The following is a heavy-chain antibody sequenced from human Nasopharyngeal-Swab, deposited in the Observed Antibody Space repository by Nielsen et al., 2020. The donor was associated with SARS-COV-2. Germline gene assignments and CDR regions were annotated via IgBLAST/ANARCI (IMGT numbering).Heavy chain of an antibody. CDR3: AKEALPSSYYYYYVDV. J-gene: IGHJ6*03. CDR1: GFTFDDYA. CDR2: TSWNSGSI. D-gene: IGHD2-2*01. Sequence: GGSLRLSCAASGFTFDDYAMHWVRQAPGKGLEWVSGTSWNSGSIGYADSVKGRFTISRDNAKNSLYLQMNSLRAEDTSLYYCAKEALPSSYYYYYVDVWGKGTTVTVSS. V-gene: IGHV3-9*01.